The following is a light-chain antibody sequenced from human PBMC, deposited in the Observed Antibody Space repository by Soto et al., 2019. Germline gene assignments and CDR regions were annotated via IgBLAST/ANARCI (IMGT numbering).Light chain of an antibody. Sequence: DIQMTQSPSSLSASVGASVTIACRASQSIGRYFNWFQHRPGRAPKLLIFAASSLQSGVPSRFSGSGSNTDFTLTINDLQPEDFATYYCQQSNKTPWTFGQGTKVDIK. CDR3: QQSNKTPWT. V-gene: IGKV1-39*01. CDR1: QSIGRY. CDR2: AAS. J-gene: IGKJ1*01.